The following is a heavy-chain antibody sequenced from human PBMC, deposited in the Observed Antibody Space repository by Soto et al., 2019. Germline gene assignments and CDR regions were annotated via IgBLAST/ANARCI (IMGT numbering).Heavy chain of an antibody. D-gene: IGHD6-25*01. Sequence: HVQLQESGPGLVKPSQTLSLTCTVSGGSIRSCVYYWIWIRPHPGKGLEWNGYIYHSDTTYYNPYLTMRETIYTLPANTPFSLTHPSVHAAVSAVDSGAIVCGYAMVGWLDPWGQGNLVTVSS. J-gene: IGHJ5*02. CDR2: IYHSDTT. V-gene: IGHV4-31*03. CDR1: GGSIRSCVYY. CDR3: AIVCGYAMVGWLDP.